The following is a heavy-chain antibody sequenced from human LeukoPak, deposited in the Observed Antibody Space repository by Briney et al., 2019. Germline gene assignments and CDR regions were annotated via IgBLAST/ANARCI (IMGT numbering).Heavy chain of an antibody. J-gene: IGHJ3*02. V-gene: IGHV4-61*02. CDR2: IYTSGST. CDR1: GGSISSGSYY. D-gene: IGHD3-3*01. Sequence: SETLSLTCTVSGGSISSGSYYWSWIRQPAGKGLEWIGRIYTSGSTNYNPALKSRVTISVETSKNQFSLKLSSVTAADPAVYYCARDLGFTYYDFWSGYFMGDAFDIWGQGTMVTVSS. CDR3: ARDLGFTYYDFWSGYFMGDAFDI.